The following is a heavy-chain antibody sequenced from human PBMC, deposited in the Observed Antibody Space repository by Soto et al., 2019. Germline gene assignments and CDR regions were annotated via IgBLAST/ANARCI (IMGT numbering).Heavy chain of an antibody. J-gene: IGHJ6*02. D-gene: IGHD1-1*01. Sequence: SETLSLTCTVSGGSISSEYWSWIRQPPGKGLEWIGYIYYSGSTNYNPSLKSRVTISVDTSKNQFSLKLSSVTAADTAVYYCASVTNSLASYYYGMDVWGQGTTVTVSS. V-gene: IGHV4-59*08. CDR3: ASVTNSLASYYYGMDV. CDR1: GGSISSEY. CDR2: IYYSGST.